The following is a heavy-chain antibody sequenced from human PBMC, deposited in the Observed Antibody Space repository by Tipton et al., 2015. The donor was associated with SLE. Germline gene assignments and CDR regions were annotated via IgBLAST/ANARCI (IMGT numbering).Heavy chain of an antibody. Sequence: GSLRLSCAASGLAFNTYTMNWVRQAPGKGLEWISSINDDGDSRYHADSVRGRFTISRDNSKNTLYLQMNSLRAEDTAVYYCARGPDFWSGYYTGIGAFDIWGQGTMVTVSS. D-gene: IGHD3-3*01. CDR1: GLAFNTYT. J-gene: IGHJ3*02. V-gene: IGHV3-23*01. CDR3: ARGPDFWSGYYTGIGAFDI. CDR2: INDDGDSR.